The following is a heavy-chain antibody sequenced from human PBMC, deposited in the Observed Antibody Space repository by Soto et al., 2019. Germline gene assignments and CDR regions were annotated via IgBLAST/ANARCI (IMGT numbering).Heavy chain of an antibody. CDR2: ISRSGDT. D-gene: IGHD5-18*01. Sequence: GGSLRLSGVASVFAFSTFALSWVRQAPGKGLEWVSAISRSGDTDYADAVKGRFTISRDNSKNTVYLQMNSLRDDDTAVYYCAGPGYSSQDYWGQGTLVTVSS. J-gene: IGHJ4*02. CDR3: AGPGYSSQDY. V-gene: IGHV3-23*01. CDR1: VFAFSTFA.